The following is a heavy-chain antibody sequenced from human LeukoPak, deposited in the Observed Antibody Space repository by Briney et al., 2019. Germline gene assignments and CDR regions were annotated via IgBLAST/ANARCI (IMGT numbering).Heavy chain of an antibody. V-gene: IGHV1-69*10. CDR3: ASKEWFDP. Sequence: ASVTVSFKASGGGFTSYTISWVRQGPGQGLEWMGGSIPILGIANYAQKFQGRVTITADKSTSTAYMELSSLRSEDTAVYYCASKEWFDPWGQGTLVTVSS. J-gene: IGHJ5*02. CDR1: GGGFTSYT. CDR2: SIPILGIA.